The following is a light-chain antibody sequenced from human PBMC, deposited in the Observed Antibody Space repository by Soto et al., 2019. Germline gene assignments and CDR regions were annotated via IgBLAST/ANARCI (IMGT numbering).Light chain of an antibody. CDR2: GAS. Sequence: EIVLTQSPGTLSLSPRERATLSCRASQSVRSGYFAWYQQKPGQAPRLLIVGASSRATGIPDRFSGGGSGTDFTLTTIRLDPEAFALDYCHQYGNSPLTFGGGTTVEIK. V-gene: IGKV3-20*01. CDR1: QSVRSGY. J-gene: IGKJ4*01. CDR3: HQYGNSPLT.